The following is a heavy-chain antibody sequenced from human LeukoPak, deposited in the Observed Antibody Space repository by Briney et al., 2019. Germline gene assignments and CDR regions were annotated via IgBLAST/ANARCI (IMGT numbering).Heavy chain of an antibody. CDR3: ARGDDYYYYMDV. J-gene: IGHJ6*03. CDR1: GFTFSSYW. V-gene: IGHV3-7*04. CDR2: IKQDGSEK. Sequence: GGSLRLSCAASGFTFSSYWMSWVRQAPGKGLEWVANIKQDGSEKYYVDSVKGRFTISRDNAKNSLYLQMNSLRAEDTAVYYCARGDDYYYYMDVWAKGPRSPSP.